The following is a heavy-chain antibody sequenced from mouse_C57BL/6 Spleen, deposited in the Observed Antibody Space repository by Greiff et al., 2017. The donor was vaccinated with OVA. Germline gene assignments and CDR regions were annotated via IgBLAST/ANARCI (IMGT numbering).Heavy chain of an antibody. J-gene: IGHJ1*03. CDR1: GFTFSDYY. CDR3: ARDKRYLDV. Sequence: VQLKESEGGLVQPGSSMKLSCTASGFTFSDYYMAWVRQVPEKGLEWVANINYDGSSTYYLDSLKSRFIISRDNAKNILYLQMSSLKSEDTATYYCARDKRYLDVWGTGTTVTVSS. V-gene: IGHV5-16*01. CDR2: INYDGSST.